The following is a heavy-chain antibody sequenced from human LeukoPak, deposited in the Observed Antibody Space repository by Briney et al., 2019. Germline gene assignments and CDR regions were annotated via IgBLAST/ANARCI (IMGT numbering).Heavy chain of an antibody. CDR3: ARDGALAGYGDAFDI. D-gene: IGHD6-19*01. CDR2: IKNDGSEK. J-gene: IGHJ3*02. CDR1: GFTFNKYW. V-gene: IGHV3-7*03. Sequence: PGGSLRLSCTASGFTFNKYWMTWVRQAPGKGLEWVANIKNDGSEKYFLDSVKGRFDISRDNAKNSLYLQLNSLRADDTAVYYCARDGALAGYGDAFDIWGQGTLVTVSS.